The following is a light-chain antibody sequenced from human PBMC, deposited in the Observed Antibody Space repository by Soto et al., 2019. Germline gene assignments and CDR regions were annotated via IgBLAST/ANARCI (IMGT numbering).Light chain of an antibody. CDR3: CSYAGTASFV. V-gene: IGLV2-23*02. Sequence: QSVLTQPASVSGSPGQSITISCTGSSSDVGSSNFVSWYQQHPGKAPQFMIYEVNKRPPGISNRFSGSKSGNTASLTISGLQPEDEADYYCCSYAGTASFVFGGGTKLTVL. J-gene: IGLJ2*01. CDR2: EVN. CDR1: SSDVGSSNF.